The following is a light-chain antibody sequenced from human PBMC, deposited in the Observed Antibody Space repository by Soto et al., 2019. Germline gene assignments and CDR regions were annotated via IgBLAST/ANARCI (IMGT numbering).Light chain of an antibody. CDR2: AAS. Sequence: DIQMTQSQSSLSASVGDRVTITCRASQTISTSLNWYQQKPGKAPKLLIYAASTLQSGVPSRFSGSGSGTDFTLTINILQPEDFATYSCQQSHGMPYTFGQGTKLEIK. CDR3: QQSHGMPYT. J-gene: IGKJ2*01. CDR1: QTISTS. V-gene: IGKV1-39*01.